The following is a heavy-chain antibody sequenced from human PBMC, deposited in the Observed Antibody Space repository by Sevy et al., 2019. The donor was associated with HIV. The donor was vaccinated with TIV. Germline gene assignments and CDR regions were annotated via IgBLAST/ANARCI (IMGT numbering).Heavy chain of an antibody. CDR1: GVTWGDYD. CDR2: LSGSGGSI. Sequence: GGSLRLSCRISGVTWGDYDMSWVRQAPGKGLEWVSGLSGSGGSIYYADSVKGRFTISRDNSRNTLYLQMNSLRAEDTAVYYCAKDRIWELGDSFDVWGQGTMVTVSS. V-gene: IGHV3-23*01. CDR3: AKDRIWELGDSFDV. D-gene: IGHD1-26*01. J-gene: IGHJ3*01.